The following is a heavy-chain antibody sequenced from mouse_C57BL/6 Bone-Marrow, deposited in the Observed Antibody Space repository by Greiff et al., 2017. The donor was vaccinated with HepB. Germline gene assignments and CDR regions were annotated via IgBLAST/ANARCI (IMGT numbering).Heavy chain of an antibody. J-gene: IGHJ3*01. V-gene: IGHV1-19*01. CDR3: ARSAYYYGSSWGGGFAY. D-gene: IGHD1-1*01. CDR2: INPYNGGT. CDR1: GYTFTDYY. Sequence: EVQLQQSGPVLVKPGASVKMSCKASGYTFTDYYMHWVKQSHGKSLEWIGVINPYNGGTSYNQKFKGKATLTVDKSSSTAYMELNSLTSEDSAVYYCARSAYYYGSSWGGGFAYWGQGTLVTVSA.